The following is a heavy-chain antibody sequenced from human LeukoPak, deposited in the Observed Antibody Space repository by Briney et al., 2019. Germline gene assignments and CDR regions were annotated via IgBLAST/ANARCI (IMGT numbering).Heavy chain of an antibody. V-gene: IGHV3-30*09. CDR2: ISSIVNFE. J-gene: IGHJ2*01. CDR3: ARQGPPGQWYFDL. CDR1: GFTFSSYA. Sequence: GGSLRVSCAGSGFTFSSYAVHWVRQAPGKGLEWVAVISSIVNFEYYSDSVRGRFAISRDNSKNTVYLQMKSLTPEDTAVYYCARQGPPGQWYFDLWGRGGTLVTVSS.